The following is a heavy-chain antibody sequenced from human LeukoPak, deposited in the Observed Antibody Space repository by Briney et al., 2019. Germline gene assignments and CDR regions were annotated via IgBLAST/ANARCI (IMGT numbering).Heavy chain of an antibody. D-gene: IGHD4-17*01. J-gene: IGHJ4*02. V-gene: IGHV4-59*08. CDR3: ARSVRTVTTATDYFDY. CDR1: GGSISSYY. Sequence: PSETLSLTCSVSGGSISSYYWSWIRQPPGKGLEWMGYIYYSGSTNYNPSLKSRVTISVDTSKNQFSLKLSSVTAADTAVYSCARSVRTVTTATDYFDYWGQGTLVTVSS. CDR2: IYYSGST.